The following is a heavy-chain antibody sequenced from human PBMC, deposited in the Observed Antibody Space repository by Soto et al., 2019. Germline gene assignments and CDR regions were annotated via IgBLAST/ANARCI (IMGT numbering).Heavy chain of an antibody. CDR3: ARDRGGRISSFDI. CDR1: GFTFSSYG. V-gene: IGHV3-33*01. D-gene: IGHD3-3*02. J-gene: IGHJ3*02. CDR2: IWYDGSNK. Sequence: QVQLVESGGGVVQPGRSLRLSCAASGFTFSSYGMNWVRQAPGKGLEWVAVIWYDGSNKYYADSVKGRFTISRDNSKNTLYLQMNSLRAEDTAVYYCARDRGGRISSFDIWGQGTMVTFSS.